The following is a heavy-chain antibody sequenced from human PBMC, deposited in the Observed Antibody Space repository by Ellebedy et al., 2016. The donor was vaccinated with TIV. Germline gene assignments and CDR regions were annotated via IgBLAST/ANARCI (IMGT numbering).Heavy chain of an antibody. CDR1: GGSITNFY. CDR3: ARAGPTVTTLDLDS. CDR2: IYYSGDT. D-gene: IGHD4-17*01. J-gene: IGHJ4*02. V-gene: IGHV4-59*01. Sequence: SETLSLXCTVSGGSITNFYWSWVRQPPGKGLEWIGYIYYSGDTKYSSSLKSRVTMSVDTSKNQFSLKLSSVSAADTAVYYCARAGPTVTTLDLDSWGQGTLVTVSS.